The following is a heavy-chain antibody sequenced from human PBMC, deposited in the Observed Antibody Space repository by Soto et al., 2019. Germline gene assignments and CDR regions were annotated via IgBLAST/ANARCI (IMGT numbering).Heavy chain of an antibody. CDR1: GFTFRSHA. CDR3: AKDLQFSGWLSAQTFDY. CDR2: ITGSGDST. V-gene: IGHV3-23*01. D-gene: IGHD6-19*01. J-gene: IGHJ4*02. Sequence: EVQLLESGGGLVQPGGSLRLSCAVSGFTFRSHAMSWVRQAPGKGLECVSSITGSGDSTYYADSVKGRFTISRDKSKSTRYLQMTSLRAEDTAVYYCAKDLQFSGWLSAQTFDYWGQGTQVTVSS.